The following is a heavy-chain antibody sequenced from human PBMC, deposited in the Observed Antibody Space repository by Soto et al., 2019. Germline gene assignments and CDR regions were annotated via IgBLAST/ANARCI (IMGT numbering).Heavy chain of an antibody. CDR3: AKVRGYCSSPRCSITIFDY. V-gene: IGHV3-23*01. Sequence: ERSLRLSCAASGFTFNSYAMSWFRQAPGKGLEWVSAISGSGGSTYYADSVKGRFTISRDNSKNTLYLQMNSLRAEDTAVYYCAKVRGYCSSPRCSITIFDYWGQGTLVTVSS. J-gene: IGHJ4*02. D-gene: IGHD2-2*01. CDR2: ISGSGGST. CDR1: GFTFNSYA.